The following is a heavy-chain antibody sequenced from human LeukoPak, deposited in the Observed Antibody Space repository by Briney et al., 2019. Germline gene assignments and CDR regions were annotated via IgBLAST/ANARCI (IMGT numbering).Heavy chain of an antibody. CDR1: GYTFTSYG. D-gene: IGHD3-16*02. J-gene: IGHJ4*02. CDR3: ATYYDYIWGSYRQPNTAFDY. Sequence: GASVKVSCKASGYTFTSYGIGWVRQAPGQGLEWMGWISAYNGNTNYAQKLQGRVTMTTDTSTSTAYMELRSLRSEDTAVYYCATYYDYIWGSYRQPNTAFDYWGQGTLVTVSS. V-gene: IGHV1-18*01. CDR2: ISAYNGNT.